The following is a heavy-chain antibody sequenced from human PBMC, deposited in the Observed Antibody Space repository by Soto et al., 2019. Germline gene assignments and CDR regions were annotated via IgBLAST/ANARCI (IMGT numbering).Heavy chain of an antibody. D-gene: IGHD5-18*01. CDR1: GGTFGSQG. CDR2: FIAMLGTP. Sequence: SVKVSCKASGGTFGSQGIAWVRQAPGQGLEWMGGFIAMLGTPTYAKKVQGRATISADESLTSSYLELRSLRSEDTGVYLCARGAMANFDYWGQGTVVTVSS. J-gene: IGHJ4*02. CDR3: ARGAMANFDY. V-gene: IGHV1-69*13.